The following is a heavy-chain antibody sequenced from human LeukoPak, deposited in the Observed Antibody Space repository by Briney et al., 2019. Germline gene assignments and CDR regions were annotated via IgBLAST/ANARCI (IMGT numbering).Heavy chain of an antibody. CDR3: ARANWVVSGNYYYYYMDV. J-gene: IGHJ6*03. D-gene: IGHD7-27*01. CDR2: ISSSSNI. V-gene: IGHV3-21*01. Sequence: GGSLRLSCAASGFTFSSYWMSWVRQAPGKGLEWVSSISSSSNIYYADSGKGRFTISRDNAKKSLFLQMNSLRAEDTAVYYCARANWVVSGNYYYYYMDVWGKGTTVTVSS. CDR1: GFTFSSYW.